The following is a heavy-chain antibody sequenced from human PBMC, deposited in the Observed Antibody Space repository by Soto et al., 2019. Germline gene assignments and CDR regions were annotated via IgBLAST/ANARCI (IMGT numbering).Heavy chain of an antibody. J-gene: IGHJ3*02. Sequence: KPSETLSLTSAVYGGSFSGYYCSWIRQPPGKGREWIGEINHRGSTNYNPSLKSRVTISVDPSKNQFSLKLSSVTAADTAVYYCARERGIAVTGSDAFDIWGQGTMVSVS. CDR2: INHRGST. V-gene: IGHV4-34*01. CDR1: GGSFSGYY. CDR3: ARERGIAVTGSDAFDI. D-gene: IGHD6-19*01.